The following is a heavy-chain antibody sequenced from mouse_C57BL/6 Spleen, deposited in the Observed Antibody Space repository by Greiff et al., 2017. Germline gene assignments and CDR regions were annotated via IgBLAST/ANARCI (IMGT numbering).Heavy chain of an antibody. Sequence: QVQLQQPGAELVKPGASVKLSCKASGYTFTSYWMHWVKQRPGQGLEWIGMIHPNSGSTNYNEKFKRKATLTVDKSSSTAYMQLSSLTSEDSAVYYGARREITTGGYAKDDWGQGSSV. CDR3: ARREITTGGYAKDD. CDR1: GYTFTSYW. CDR2: IHPNSGST. J-gene: IGHJ4*01. D-gene: IGHD1-1*01. V-gene: IGHV1-64*01.